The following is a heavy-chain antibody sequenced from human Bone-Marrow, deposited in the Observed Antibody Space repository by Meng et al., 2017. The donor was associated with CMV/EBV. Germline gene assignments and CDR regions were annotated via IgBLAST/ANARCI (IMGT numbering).Heavy chain of an antibody. J-gene: IGHJ6*01. D-gene: IGHD6-13*01. CDR3: ASPYSSSWSYYYGMDV. CDR2: ISSGGGNI. CDR1: GFIFSDHY. V-gene: IGHV3-11*04. Sequence: GGSLRLSCAASGFIFSDHYMTWIRQAPGKGLQWVAYISSGGGNIYYADSVEGRFTISRDNAKNSLYLQMNSLRAEDTAVYYCASPYSSSWSYYYGMDVWGQGTTVTVSS.